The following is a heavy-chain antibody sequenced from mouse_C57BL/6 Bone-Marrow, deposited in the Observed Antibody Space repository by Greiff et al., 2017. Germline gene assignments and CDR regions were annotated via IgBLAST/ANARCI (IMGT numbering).Heavy chain of an antibody. D-gene: IGHD2-4*01. CDR2: ISYDGSN. V-gene: IGHV3-6*01. CDR1: GYSITSGYY. J-gene: IGHJ4*01. Sequence: EVKLMESGPGLVKPSQSLSLTCSVTGYSITSGYYWNWIRQFPGNKLEWMGYISYDGSNNYNPSLKNRISITRDTSKNQFFLKLNSVTTEDTATYYCAREDYYDYDDWGQGTSVTVSS. CDR3: AREDYYDYDD.